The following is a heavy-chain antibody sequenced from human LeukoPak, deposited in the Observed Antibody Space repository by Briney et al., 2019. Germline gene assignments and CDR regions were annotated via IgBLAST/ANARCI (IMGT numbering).Heavy chain of an antibody. Sequence: SETLSLTCAVYGGSFSGYYWSWTRQPPGKGLEWIGEINHSGSTNYNPSLKSRVTISVDTSKNQFSLKLSSVTAADTAVYYCAREGPITMVRGYYYYMDVWGKGTTVTVSS. V-gene: IGHV4-34*01. CDR2: INHSGST. CDR1: GGSFSGYY. D-gene: IGHD3-10*01. CDR3: AREGPITMVRGYYYYMDV. J-gene: IGHJ6*03.